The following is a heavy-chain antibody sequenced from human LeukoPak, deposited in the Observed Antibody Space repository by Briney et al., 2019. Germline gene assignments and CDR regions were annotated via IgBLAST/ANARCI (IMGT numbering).Heavy chain of an antibody. CDR3: ARGNWNDVLPFDY. D-gene: IGHD1-20*01. V-gene: IGHV3-21*01. J-gene: IGHJ4*02. CDR1: GFTFSSYS. Sequence: PGGSLRLSCAASGFTFSSYSMNWVRQAPGKGLEWVSSISSSSSYIYYADSVKGRFTISRDNAKNSLYLQMNSLRAEDTAVYYCARGNWNDVLPFDYWGQGTLVTLSS. CDR2: ISSSSSYI.